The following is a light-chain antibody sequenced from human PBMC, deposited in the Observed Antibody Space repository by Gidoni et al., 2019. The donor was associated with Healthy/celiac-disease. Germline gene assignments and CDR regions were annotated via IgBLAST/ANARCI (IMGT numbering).Light chain of an antibody. V-gene: IGLV1-47*02. CDR3: AAWDDSLSGGGWV. Sequence: QSVLTQPPSASGTPGQRVTISCSGSSSNIGSNYVYWYQQLPGTAPKLLIYSNNQRPSGVPARFSGPKSGTSASLAISGLRSEDEADYYCAAWDDSLSGGGWVFGGGTKLTVL. CDR2: SNN. CDR1: SSNIGSNY. J-gene: IGLJ3*02.